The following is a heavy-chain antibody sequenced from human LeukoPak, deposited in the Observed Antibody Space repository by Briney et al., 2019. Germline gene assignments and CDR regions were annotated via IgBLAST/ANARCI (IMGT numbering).Heavy chain of an antibody. D-gene: IGHD3-3*01. V-gene: IGHV3-30*03. CDR2: ISYDGSNK. CDR1: GFTSSSYG. J-gene: IGHJ4*02. CDR3: ARDRDKYWSGSQV. Sequence: HPGRSLRLSCAASGFTSSSYGMHWVRQAPGKGLEWVAVISYDGSNKYYADSVKGRFTISRDNSKSTLYLQMNSLRTEDTAVYYCARDRDKYWSGSQVWGQGTLVTVSS.